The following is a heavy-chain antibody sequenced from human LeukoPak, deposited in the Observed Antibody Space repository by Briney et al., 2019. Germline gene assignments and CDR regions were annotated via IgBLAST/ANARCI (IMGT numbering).Heavy chain of an antibody. CDR3: ARDTYNWNVDAFDP. CDR2: INHSGST. V-gene: IGHV4-34*01. Sequence: SETLSLTCAVSGGSFSGHYWNWIRQSPGKGLEWIGEINHSGSTDYNPSLKGRVTISIDKSKNHFSLKLTSVTAADTAIYYCARDTYNWNVDAFDPWGQGTLVTVSS. J-gene: IGHJ5*02. D-gene: IGHD1-20*01. CDR1: GGSFSGHY.